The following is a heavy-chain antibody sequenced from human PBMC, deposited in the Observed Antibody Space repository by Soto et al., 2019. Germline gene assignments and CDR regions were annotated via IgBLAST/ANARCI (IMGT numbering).Heavy chain of an antibody. J-gene: IGHJ4*02. Sequence: QVQLVESGGGVVQPGSSLRLLCAASGFTFSEHGMHWVRQAPGKGLEWLAVIVRDGTEQHYADSVKDRFTISRDNSKNTWYLQMTSLRGDDTGVYYWARDDGYPDNGFDYWGQGTLLTVSS. V-gene: IGHV3-33*01. CDR1: GFTFSEHG. D-gene: IGHD2-21*02. CDR3: ARDDGYPDNGFDY. CDR2: IVRDGTEQ.